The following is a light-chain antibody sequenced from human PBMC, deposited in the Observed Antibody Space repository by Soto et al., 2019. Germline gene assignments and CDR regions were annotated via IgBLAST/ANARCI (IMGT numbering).Light chain of an antibody. Sequence: QSVLTQPPSVSAAPGQKVTISCSGSSSNIGNNYVSWYQQLPGTAPKLLIYDNNKRPSGIPDRFSGSKSGTSATLGITGLQTGDEGDYYCGTWDSSLSARRYVFGTGTKLTVL. CDR3: GTWDSSLSARRYV. CDR2: DNN. J-gene: IGLJ1*01. CDR1: SSNIGNNY. V-gene: IGLV1-51*01.